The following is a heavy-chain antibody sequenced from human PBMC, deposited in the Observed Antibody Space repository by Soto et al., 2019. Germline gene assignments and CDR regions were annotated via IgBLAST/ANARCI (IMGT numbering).Heavy chain of an antibody. CDR2: INPNSGGT. CDR1: GYTFTGYY. V-gene: IGHV1-2*02. D-gene: IGHD3-10*01. J-gene: IGHJ6*02. Sequence: ASVKVSCKASGYTFTGYYMHWVRQAPGQGLEWMGWINPNSGGTNYAQKLQGRVTMTTDTSTSTAYMELRSLRSDDTAVYYCARVIMPDYYYGMDVWGQGTTVTVSS. CDR3: ARVIMPDYYYGMDV.